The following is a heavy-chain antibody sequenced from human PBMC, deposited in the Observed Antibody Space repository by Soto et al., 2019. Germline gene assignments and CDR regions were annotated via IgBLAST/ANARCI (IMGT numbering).Heavy chain of an antibody. CDR3: AGVERAKWLRSYYYYYGMDV. CDR2: IWYDGSNK. V-gene: IGHV3-33*01. CDR1: GFTFSSYG. D-gene: IGHD5-12*01. J-gene: IGHJ6*02. Sequence: PGGSLRLSCAASGFTFSSYGMHWVRQAPGKGLEWVAVIWYDGSNKYYADSVKGRFTISRDNSKNTLYLQMNSLRAEDTAVYYCAGVERAKWLRSYYYYYGMDVWGQGTTVTVSS.